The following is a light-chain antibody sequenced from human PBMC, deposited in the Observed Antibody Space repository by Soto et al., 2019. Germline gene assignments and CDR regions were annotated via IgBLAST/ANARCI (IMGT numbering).Light chain of an antibody. V-gene: IGKV3-20*01. CDR2: DAS. J-gene: IGKJ5*01. CDR3: QQYVNSPIT. Sequence: EIVLTQSPGSLSLFPGERATLSCRASQTVGRNYLAWFQQKPGQAPRLLIYDASTRATGISDKFGGSGSGTDLTLTISRLEPEDFAVYYCQQYVNSPITFGQGTRLEIK. CDR1: QTVGRNY.